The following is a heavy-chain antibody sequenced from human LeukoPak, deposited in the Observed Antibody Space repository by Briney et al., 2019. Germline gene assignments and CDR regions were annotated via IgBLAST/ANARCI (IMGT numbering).Heavy chain of an antibody. CDR1: GYTFTSYG. J-gene: IGHJ4*02. CDR2: ISAYNGNT. D-gene: IGHD3-22*01. V-gene: IGHV1-18*01. Sequence: APVKVSCKASGYTFTSYGISWVRQAPGQGLEWMGWISAYNGNTNYAQKLQGRVTMTTDTSTSTAYMELRSLRSDDTAVYYCARPYYDSSAPPYDYWGQGTLVTVSS. CDR3: ARPYYDSSAPPYDY.